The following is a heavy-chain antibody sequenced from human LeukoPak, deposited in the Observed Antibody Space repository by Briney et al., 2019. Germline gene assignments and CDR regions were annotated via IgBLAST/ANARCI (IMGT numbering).Heavy chain of an antibody. D-gene: IGHD1-7*01. CDR2: IKQDRSEK. V-gene: IGHV3-7*01. CDR1: GFTFTNYW. J-gene: IGHJ4*02. CDR3: ARESRNYYFDY. Sequence: GGSLRLSCAASGFTFTNYWMSWVRQAPGKGLELVANIKQDRSEKYYVDSVKGRFTISRDNAKNSLYLQMNSLRAEDTAVYYCARESRNYYFDYWGQGTLVTVSS.